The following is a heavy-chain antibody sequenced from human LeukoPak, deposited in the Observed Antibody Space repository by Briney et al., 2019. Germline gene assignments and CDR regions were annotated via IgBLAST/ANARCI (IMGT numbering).Heavy chain of an antibody. CDR1: GYTFTGYY. CDR3: AIGEAYYNNWFPLGY. Sequence: GASVKVSCKASGYTFTGYYMHWVRQAPGQGLEWMGWINPNSGDTNYAQNFQGRVTMTRDTSIATAYMELSRLRSDDTAVYYCAIGEAYYNNWFPLGYWGQGALVTVSS. J-gene: IGHJ4*02. CDR2: INPNSGDT. V-gene: IGHV1-2*02. D-gene: IGHD1-1*01.